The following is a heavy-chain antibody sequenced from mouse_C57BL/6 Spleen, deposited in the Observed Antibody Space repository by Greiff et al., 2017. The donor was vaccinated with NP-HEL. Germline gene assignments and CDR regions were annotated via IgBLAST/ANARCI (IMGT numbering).Heavy chain of an antibody. D-gene: IGHD1-1*01. CDR1: GYAFSSSW. CDR2: IYPGDGDT. Sequence: QEQLQQSGPELVKPGASVKISCKASGYAFSSSWMNWVKQRPGKGLEWIGRIYPGDGDTNYNGKFKGKATLTADKYSSTAYMQLSSLTSEDSAVYFCAHHYYGSSWCAYWGQGTLVTVSA. V-gene: IGHV1-82*01. CDR3: AHHYYGSSWCAY. J-gene: IGHJ3*01.